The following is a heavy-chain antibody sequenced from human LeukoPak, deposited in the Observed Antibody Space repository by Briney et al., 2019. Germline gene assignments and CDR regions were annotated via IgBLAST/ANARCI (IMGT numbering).Heavy chain of an antibody. J-gene: IGHJ4*02. CDR1: GYTFTGYY. CDR3: ARGYSSGYTIFDY. Sequence: ASVKVSCKASGYTFTGYYMHWVRQAPGQGLEWMGRINPNSGGTNYAQKCQGRVTMTRDTSISTAYMELSRLRSDDTAVYYCARGYSSGYTIFDYWGQGTLVTVSS. D-gene: IGHD6-19*01. V-gene: IGHV1-2*06. CDR2: INPNSGGT.